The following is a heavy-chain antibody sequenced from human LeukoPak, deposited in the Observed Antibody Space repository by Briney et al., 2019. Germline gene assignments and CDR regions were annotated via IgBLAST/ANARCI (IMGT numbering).Heavy chain of an antibody. Sequence: GGSLRLSCAASGFTFSRYWMHWVRQAPGKGLVWVSRINSDGGSTNYADSVKGRFTISRDNSKNTLYLQMNSLRAEDTAVYYCARGSDYYMDVWGKGTTVTISS. J-gene: IGHJ6*03. CDR3: ARGSDYYMDV. V-gene: IGHV3-74*01. CDR1: GFTFSRYW. CDR2: INSDGGST. D-gene: IGHD6-6*01.